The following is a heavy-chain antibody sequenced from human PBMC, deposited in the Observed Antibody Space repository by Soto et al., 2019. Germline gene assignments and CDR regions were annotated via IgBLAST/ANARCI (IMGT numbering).Heavy chain of an antibody. CDR2: ISSSSSTI. V-gene: IGHV3-48*02. CDR1: GFTFSSYS. D-gene: IGHD5-18*01. CDR3: ARENWIRGYPIEWTSNYGMDV. Sequence: PGGSLRLSCAASGFTFSSYSMNWVRQAPGKGLEWVSYISSSSSTIYYADSVKGRFTISRDNAKNSLYLQMNSLRDEDTAVYYCARENWIRGYPIEWTSNYGMDVWGQGTTVTVSS. J-gene: IGHJ6*02.